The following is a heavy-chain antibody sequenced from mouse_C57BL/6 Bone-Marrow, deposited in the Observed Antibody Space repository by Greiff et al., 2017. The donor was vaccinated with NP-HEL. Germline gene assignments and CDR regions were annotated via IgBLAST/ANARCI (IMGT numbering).Heavy chain of an antibody. V-gene: IGHV1-81*01. D-gene: IGHD1-1*01. J-gene: IGHJ2*01. CDR1: GYTFTSYG. CDR2: IYPRSGNT. CDR3: ARSRITTVVATDY. Sequence: QVQLQQSGAELARPGASVKLSCKASGYTFTSYGISWVKQRTGQGLEWIGEIYPRSGNTYYNEKFKGKATLTADKSSSTAYMELRSLTSEDSEVYFCARSRITTVVATDYWGQGTTLTVSS.